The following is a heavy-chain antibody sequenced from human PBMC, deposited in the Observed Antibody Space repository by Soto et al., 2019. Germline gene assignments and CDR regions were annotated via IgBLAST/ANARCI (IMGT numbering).Heavy chain of an antibody. Sequence: QITLKESGPTLVNPTQTLTLTCTFSGFSLSTSGVGVGWIRQPPGKALEWLAVIYWNEDKHFSPSLKSRLTIVKDTSKIQVVLTLTNVDPVDTATYYCAHRCYWFGGEDWFDPWGPGTLVTVSS. CDR2: IYWNEDK. V-gene: IGHV2-5*01. J-gene: IGHJ5*02. D-gene: IGHD3-10*01. CDR1: GFSLSTSGVG. CDR3: AHRCYWFGGEDWFDP.